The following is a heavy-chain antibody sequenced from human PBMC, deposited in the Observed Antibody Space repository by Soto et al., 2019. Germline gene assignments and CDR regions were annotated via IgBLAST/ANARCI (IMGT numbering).Heavy chain of an antibody. Sequence: PGGSLRRSCAASGFTFSSYSMNWVRQAPGKGLEWVSSISSSSSYIYYADSVKGRFTISRDNAKNSLYLQMNSLRAEDTAVYYCASPPGGDYEMYYFDYWGQGTLVTVSS. J-gene: IGHJ4*02. CDR3: ASPPGGDYEMYYFDY. CDR1: GFTFSSYS. V-gene: IGHV3-21*01. CDR2: ISSSSSYI. D-gene: IGHD4-17*01.